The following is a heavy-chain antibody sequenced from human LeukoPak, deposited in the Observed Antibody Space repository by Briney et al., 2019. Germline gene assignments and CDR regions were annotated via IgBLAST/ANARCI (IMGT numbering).Heavy chain of an antibody. J-gene: IGHJ5*02. D-gene: IGHD6-13*01. Sequence: SETLSLTCTVSGGSISSSSYNWGWIRQPPGKGLEWIGGIDNSGSTYYNPSLKSRVTISVDMSKNQFSLKLSSVTAADTAVYYRARPPGVAAAWFDPWGQGTLVTVSS. CDR3: ARPPGVAAAWFDP. CDR2: IDNSGST. V-gene: IGHV4-39*01. CDR1: GGSISSSSYN.